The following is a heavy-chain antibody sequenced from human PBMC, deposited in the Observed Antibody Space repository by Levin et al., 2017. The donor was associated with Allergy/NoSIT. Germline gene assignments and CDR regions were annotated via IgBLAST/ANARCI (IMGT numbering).Heavy chain of an antibody. V-gene: IGHV4-59*08. CDR2: IYYSGST. CDR1: GGSISNYY. J-gene: IGHJ4*02. D-gene: IGHD2-21*02. CDR3: ARYMDCGDNCYSTFDY. Sequence: PSETLSLTCTVSGGSISNYYWSWIRQSPGKGLEWIGYIYYSGSTNYNPSLKSRVTISVDTSKNQFSLKLSSVTDADTAVYYCARYMDCGDNCYSTFDYWGQGTLVTVSS.